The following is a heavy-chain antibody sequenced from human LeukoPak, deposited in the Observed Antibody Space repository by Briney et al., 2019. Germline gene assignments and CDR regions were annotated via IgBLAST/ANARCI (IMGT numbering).Heavy chain of an antibody. CDR1: GFTFGDYS. V-gene: IGHV3-49*03. CDR3: TGVRGSGWPIEY. CDR2: IRSKAYGGTT. D-gene: IGHD6-19*01. J-gene: IGHJ4*02. Sequence: GGSLRLSCVSSGFTFGDYSMSWFRQAPGKGLEWVGFIRSKAYGGTTDYAASVKGRFTISRDDSKSIAYLQMNSLKTEDTAFYYCTGVRGSGWPIEYWGQGTLVTVSS.